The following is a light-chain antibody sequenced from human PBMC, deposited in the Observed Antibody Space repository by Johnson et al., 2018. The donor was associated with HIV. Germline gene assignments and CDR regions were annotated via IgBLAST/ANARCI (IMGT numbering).Light chain of an antibody. J-gene: IGLJ1*01. Sequence: VLTQPPSVSAAPGQKVTISCSGTKSNIGNNYVSWYQQKPCQLPVLVIYKDSERPPGIPERFSGSRSGPIVPLTTRAIQAEDEADYYSLSADSSGTCPFGTGTKVTGL. CDR3: LSADSSGTCP. CDR2: KDS. CDR1: IGNNY. V-gene: IGLV3-16*01.